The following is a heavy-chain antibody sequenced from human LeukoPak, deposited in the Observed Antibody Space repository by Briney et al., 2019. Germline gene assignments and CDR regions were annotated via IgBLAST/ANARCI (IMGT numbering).Heavy chain of an antibody. D-gene: IGHD7-27*01. CDR1: GGSFSGYY. J-gene: IGHJ4*02. CDR2: INHSGST. Sequence: SETLSLTCAVYGGSFSGYYWSWIRQPPGKGLEWIGEINHSGSTNYNPSLKSRATILIDTAKNHVSLNLSSVTAADTAVYYCARVPPRPLTGDLFDYWGQGTLVTVSS. V-gene: IGHV4-34*01. CDR3: ARVPPRPLTGDLFDY.